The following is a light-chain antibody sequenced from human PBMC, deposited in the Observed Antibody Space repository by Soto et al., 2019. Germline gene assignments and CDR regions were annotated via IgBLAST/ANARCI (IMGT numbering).Light chain of an antibody. J-gene: IGKJ4*01. CDR1: QSLLDSDDGNTY. Sequence: EIVLTQTPRSLPVTPGEPASISCRSSQSLLDSDDGNTYLDWYLQRPGQSPHLLIYTVTYRASGVPDRFSGSGSGTTLTLKISRVEADDVGIYYCMQRIEFPITFGGGTRVEIK. V-gene: IGKV2-40*01. CDR3: MQRIEFPIT. CDR2: TVT.